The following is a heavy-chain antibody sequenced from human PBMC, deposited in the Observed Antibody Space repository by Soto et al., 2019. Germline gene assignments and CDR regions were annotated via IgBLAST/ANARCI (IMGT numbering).Heavy chain of an antibody. CDR3: ARLLRWSTGYYYTMDV. Sequence: QVQLLQSGAEVKKPGASVKVSCKASGYTFTSHGITWVRQAPGLGLDWMGWISAYNGNTDYAQKLQGRVTVTTDTSTSTAYMELRSLRSDDTAVYYCARLLRWSTGYYYTMDVWGQGTTVSVSS. V-gene: IGHV1-18*01. CDR1: GYTFTSHG. CDR2: ISAYNGNT. J-gene: IGHJ6*02. D-gene: IGHD3-22*01.